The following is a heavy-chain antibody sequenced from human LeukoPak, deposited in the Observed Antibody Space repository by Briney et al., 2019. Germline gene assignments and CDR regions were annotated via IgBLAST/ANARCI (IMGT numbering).Heavy chain of an antibody. CDR1: GGSISSSSYC. CDR2: IYYSGST. J-gene: IGHJ5*02. CDR3: ARIGGNGDWFDP. V-gene: IGHV4-39*07. Sequence: PSETLSLTCTVSGGSISSSSYCWGWIRQPPGKGLEWIGSIYYSGSTYYNPSLKSRVTISVDTSKNQFSLKLSSVTAADTAVYYCARIGGNGDWFDPWGQGTLVTASS. D-gene: IGHD4-23*01.